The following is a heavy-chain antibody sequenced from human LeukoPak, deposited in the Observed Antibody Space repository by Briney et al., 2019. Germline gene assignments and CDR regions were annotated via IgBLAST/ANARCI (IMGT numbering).Heavy chain of an antibody. CDR1: GGSFSGYY. CDR3: ARVLVKRRDFDY. CDR2: IYYSGST. D-gene: IGHD3-3*01. J-gene: IGHJ4*02. Sequence: SETLSPTCAVYGGSFSGYYWSWIRQPPGKGLEWIGSIYYSGSTYYNPSLKSRVTISVDTSKNQFSLKLSSVTAADTAVYYCARVLVKRRDFDYWGQGTLVTVSS. V-gene: IGHV4-34*01.